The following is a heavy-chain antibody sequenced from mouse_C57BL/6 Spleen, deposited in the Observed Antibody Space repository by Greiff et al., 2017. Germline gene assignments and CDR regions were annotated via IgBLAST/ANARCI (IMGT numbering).Heavy chain of an antibody. J-gene: IGHJ1*03. CDR2: IYPGSGST. V-gene: IGHV1-55*01. Sequence: QVQLQQPGAELVKPGASVQMSCKASGYTFTSSWITWVKQRPGQGLEWIGDIYPGSGSTNYNEKFKSKATLTVDTSSSTAYMQLSSLTSEDSAVYYCARSYDYGGYFDVWGTGTTVTVSS. CDR1: GYTFTSSW. CDR3: ARSYDYGGYFDV. D-gene: IGHD2-4*01.